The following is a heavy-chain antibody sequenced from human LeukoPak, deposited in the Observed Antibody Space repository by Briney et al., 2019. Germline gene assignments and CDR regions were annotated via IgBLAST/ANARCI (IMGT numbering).Heavy chain of an antibody. CDR1: GGSISINY. V-gene: IGHV4-59*01. Sequence: SETLSLTCTVSGGSISINYWSWIRQPPGKGLEWIGSIYYSGSTNYNPSLKSRVTISVDTSKNQVSLKLTSVTAADSAFYYCARDSRFLEWLGGYFDLWGRGSLVTVSS. D-gene: IGHD3-3*01. J-gene: IGHJ2*01. CDR2: IYYSGST. CDR3: ARDSRFLEWLGGYFDL.